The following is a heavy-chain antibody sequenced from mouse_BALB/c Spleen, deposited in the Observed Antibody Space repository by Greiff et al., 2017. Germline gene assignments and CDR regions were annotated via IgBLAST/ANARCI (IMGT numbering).Heavy chain of an antibody. D-gene: IGHD1-2*01. Sequence: EVMLVESGGGLVQPGGSLKLSCAASGFTFSSYGMSWVRQTPDKRLELVATISSNGGSTYYPDSVKGRFTISRDNAKNTLYLQMSSLKSEDTAMYYCARVPHYYGYTYYFDYWGQGTTLTVSS. CDR3: ARVPHYYGYTYYFDY. J-gene: IGHJ2*01. CDR2: ISSNGGST. CDR1: GFTFSSYG. V-gene: IGHV5-6-3*01.